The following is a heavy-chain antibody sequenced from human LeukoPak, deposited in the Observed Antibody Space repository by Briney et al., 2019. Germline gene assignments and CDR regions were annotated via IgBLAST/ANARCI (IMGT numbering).Heavy chain of an antibody. CDR3: ARAAIVGATTDY. Sequence: ASVKVSCKASGYTFTSYGVTWVRQAPGQGLEWMGWISAYNGNTNYAQNVQGRVTMSRDTSTSTDYMELRSLRSDDTAVYYCARAAIVGATTDYWGQGTLVTVSS. D-gene: IGHD1-26*01. J-gene: IGHJ4*02. CDR1: GYTFTSYG. CDR2: ISAYNGNT. V-gene: IGHV1-18*01.